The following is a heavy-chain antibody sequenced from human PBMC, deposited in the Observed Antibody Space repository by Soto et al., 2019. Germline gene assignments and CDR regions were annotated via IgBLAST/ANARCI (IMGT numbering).Heavy chain of an antibody. J-gene: IGHJ4*02. D-gene: IGHD2-15*01. CDR2: ISVNAGTT. Sequence: GGSLRLSCAASGFLFSRYTMTWVRQAPGKGLEWVATISVNAGTTYYADSVKGRFTVSTDNSRNTLYLQMTGLKSEDTAVYYCAKLEVVVLSGSLDWWGPGTPVTVS. V-gene: IGHV3-23*01. CDR3: AKLEVVVLSGSLDW. CDR1: GFLFSRYT.